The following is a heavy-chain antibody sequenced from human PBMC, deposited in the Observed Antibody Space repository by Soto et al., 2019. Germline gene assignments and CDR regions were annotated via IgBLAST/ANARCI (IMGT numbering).Heavy chain of an antibody. D-gene: IGHD3-3*01. Sequence: PSVTLSLTCTVSGGSISSYYWSWIRQPAGKGLGWIGRIYTSGSTNYNPSLKSRVTMSVDTSKNQFSLKLSSVTAADTAVYYCAREDYDFWSGYGPLDYWGQGTLVTVSS. CDR2: IYTSGST. J-gene: IGHJ4*02. V-gene: IGHV4-4*07. CDR3: AREDYDFWSGYGPLDY. CDR1: GGSISSYY.